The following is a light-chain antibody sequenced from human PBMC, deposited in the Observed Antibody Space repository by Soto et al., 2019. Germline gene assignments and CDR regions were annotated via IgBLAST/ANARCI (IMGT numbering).Light chain of an antibody. V-gene: IGLV2-14*01. CDR3: SSYTSSSTLGVG. Sequence: QSALTQPASVSGSPGQSITISCTGTSSDGGGYNYVSWYQQHPGKAPRLMIYEVSKRPSGVSNRFSGSKSGNTASLTISGLQAEDEADYYCSSYTSSSTLGVGFGGGTKLAVL. J-gene: IGLJ3*02. CDR2: EVS. CDR1: SSDGGGYNY.